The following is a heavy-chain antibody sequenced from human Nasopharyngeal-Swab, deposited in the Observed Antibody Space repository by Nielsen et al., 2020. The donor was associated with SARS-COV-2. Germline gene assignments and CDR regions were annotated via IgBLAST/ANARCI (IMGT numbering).Heavy chain of an antibody. Sequence: GGSLRLSCAASGFTFSSYSMNWVRQAPGKGLEWVPSISSSSSYIYYADSVKGRFTISRDNAKNSLYLQMNSLRAEDTAVYYCARHLPLRFLEWLFPDYFDYWGQGTLVTVSS. CDR3: ARHLPLRFLEWLFPDYFDY. CDR2: ISSSSSYI. J-gene: IGHJ4*02. D-gene: IGHD3-3*01. V-gene: IGHV3-21*01. CDR1: GFTFSSYS.